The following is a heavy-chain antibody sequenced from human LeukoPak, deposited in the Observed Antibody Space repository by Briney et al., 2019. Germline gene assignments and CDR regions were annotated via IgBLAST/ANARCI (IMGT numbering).Heavy chain of an antibody. CDR1: GFTFSSYA. CDR2: ISYDGSNK. D-gene: IGHD3-22*01. CDR3: ARGLYYYDSSGYDYFDY. V-gene: IGHV3-30*01. J-gene: IGHJ4*02. Sequence: GRSLRLSCAASGFTFSSYAMHWVRQAPGKGLEWVAVISYDGSNKYYADSVKGRFTISRDNSKNTQYLQMNSLRAEDTAVYYCARGLYYYDSSGYDYFDYWGQGTLVTVSS.